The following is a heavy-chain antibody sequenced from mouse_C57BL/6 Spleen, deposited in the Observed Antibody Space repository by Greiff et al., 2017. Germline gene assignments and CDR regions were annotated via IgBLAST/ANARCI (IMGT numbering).Heavy chain of an antibody. Sequence: VQLQQSGPELVKPGASVKISCKASGYSFTGYYMNWVKQSPEKSLEWIGEINPSTGGTTYNQKFKAKATLTVDKSSSTAYMQLKSLTSEDSAVYYCARFLYYYGPERHAMDDWGQGTSVTGSA. J-gene: IGHJ4*01. CDR2: INPSTGGT. CDR3: ARFLYYYGPERHAMDD. D-gene: IGHD1-1*01. CDR1: GYSFTGYY. V-gene: IGHV1-42*01.